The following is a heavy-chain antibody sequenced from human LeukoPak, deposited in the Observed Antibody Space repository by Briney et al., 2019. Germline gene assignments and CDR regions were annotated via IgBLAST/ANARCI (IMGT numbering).Heavy chain of an antibody. V-gene: IGHV3-15*01. J-gene: IGHJ5*02. CDR3: TTDLGIVVVPYGDWFDP. D-gene: IGHD2-2*03. CDR2: IKSKTDGGTT. CDR1: GFTFSGSA. Sequence: PGGSLRLSCAASGFTFSGSAMHWVRQAPGKGLEWVGRIKSKTDGGTTDYAAPVKGRFTISRDDSKNTLYLQMNSLKTEDTAVYYCTTDLGIVVVPYGDWFDPWGQGTLVTVSS.